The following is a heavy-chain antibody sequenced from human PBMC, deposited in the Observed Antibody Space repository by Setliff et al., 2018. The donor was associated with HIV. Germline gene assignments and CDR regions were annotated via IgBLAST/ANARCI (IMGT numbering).Heavy chain of an antibody. CDR2: IHYSGST. Sequence: VNPTETLTLTCTVSGGSINNHYWSWIRQPPGKGLEWIGNIHYSGSTNYNPSLKSRVTISVDTSRKQFSLKLTSVTAADTAMYYCAREDGSSWSYDRFYYYGLGVWGQGITVTVSS. J-gene: IGHJ6*02. V-gene: IGHV4-59*11. D-gene: IGHD6-13*01. CDR1: GGSINNHY. CDR3: AREDGSSWSYDRFYYYGLGV.